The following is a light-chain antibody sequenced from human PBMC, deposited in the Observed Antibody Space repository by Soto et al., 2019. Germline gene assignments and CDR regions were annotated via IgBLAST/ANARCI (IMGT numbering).Light chain of an antibody. Sequence: QSVLTQPPSASGTPGQRVTISCSGSTSNIGSNSVYWYRQLPGPAPKLLIYNDNKRPAGVPDRFSCSKSGTSASLAISGLRSEDEAGDFCAAWDDSLSGPVFGGGTKLTVL. CDR2: NDN. CDR1: TSNIGSNS. V-gene: IGLV1-47*02. CDR3: AAWDDSLSGPV. J-gene: IGLJ3*02.